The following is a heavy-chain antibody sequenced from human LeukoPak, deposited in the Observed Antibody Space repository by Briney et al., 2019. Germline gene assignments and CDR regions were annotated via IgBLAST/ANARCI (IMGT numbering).Heavy chain of an antibody. Sequence: PSETLSLTCTVSGGSISSYYWSWLWQPPGKGLEWIGYIYYGGSTNYNPSLKSRVTISVDTSKNQFSLKLSSVTAADTAVYYCARDAGVGATDYWGQGTLVTVSS. J-gene: IGHJ4*02. CDR3: ARDAGVGATDY. CDR2: IYYGGST. CDR1: GGSISSYY. V-gene: IGHV4-59*01. D-gene: IGHD1-26*01.